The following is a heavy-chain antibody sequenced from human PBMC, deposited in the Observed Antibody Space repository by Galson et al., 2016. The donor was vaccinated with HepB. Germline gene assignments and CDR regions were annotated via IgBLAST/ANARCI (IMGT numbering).Heavy chain of an antibody. CDR2: IYWDDDK. CDR1: GFSLSTSGVG. V-gene: IGHV2-5*02. Sequence: PALVKPTQTLTLTCTFSGFSLSTSGVGVGWIRQPPGKALEWLALIYWDDDKRYSPSLKSRLTVTKDTSKNQVVLTMTDMEPVDTATTDCAHSPYSYGSATDYYMDVWGKGTTVTVSS. CDR3: AHSPYSYGSATDYYMDV. D-gene: IGHD5-18*01. J-gene: IGHJ6*03.